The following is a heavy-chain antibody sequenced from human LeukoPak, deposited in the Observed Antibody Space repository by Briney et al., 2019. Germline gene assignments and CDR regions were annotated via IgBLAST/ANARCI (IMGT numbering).Heavy chain of an antibody. D-gene: IGHD3-3*01. CDR2: INAGNGNT. V-gene: IGHV1-3*01. CDR3: ARYSSLLWSLDY. Sequence: ASVKVSCKASGYTFTSYAMHWVRQAPGQRLEWMGWINAGNGNTKYSQKFQGRVTITRDTSASTAYMELSSLRSEDTAVYYCARYSSLLWSLDYWGQGTLVTVSS. CDR1: GYTFTSYA. J-gene: IGHJ4*02.